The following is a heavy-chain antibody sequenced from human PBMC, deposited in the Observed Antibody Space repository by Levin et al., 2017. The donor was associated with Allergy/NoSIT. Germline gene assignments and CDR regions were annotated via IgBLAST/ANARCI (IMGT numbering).Heavy chain of an antibody. Sequence: SETLSLTCTVSGGSISSGGYYWSWIRQHPGTGLEWIGYIYYSGSTYYNPSLKSRVTISVDTSKNQFSLKLSSVTAADTAVYYCARVRYFDWVAFEYWGQGTLVTVSS. CDR3: ARVRYFDWVAFEY. D-gene: IGHD3-9*01. J-gene: IGHJ4*02. CDR1: GGSISSGGYY. CDR2: IYYSGST. V-gene: IGHV4-31*03.